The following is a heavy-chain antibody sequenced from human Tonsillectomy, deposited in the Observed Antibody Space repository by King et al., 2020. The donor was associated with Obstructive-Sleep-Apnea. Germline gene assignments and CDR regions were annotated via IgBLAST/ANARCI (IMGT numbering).Heavy chain of an antibody. CDR2: ISWNCGSI. CDR1: GFTFDDFA. CDR3: AKDKGDGDYVVLAFDI. Sequence: VQLVESGGGLVQPGRSLRLSCAASGFTFDDFAMHWVRQAPGKGLEWVSGISWNCGSIGYGESVKGRFTISRDNAKNSLYLQMNSLRAEDTALYYCAKDKGDGDYVVLAFDIWGQGTMVTVSS. J-gene: IGHJ3*02. D-gene: IGHD4-17*01. V-gene: IGHV3-9*01.